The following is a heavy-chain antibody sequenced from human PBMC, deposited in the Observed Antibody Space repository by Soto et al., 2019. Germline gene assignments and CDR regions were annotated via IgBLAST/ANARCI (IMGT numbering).Heavy chain of an antibody. Sequence: QITLKESGPPLVKPTQTLTLTCTFSGFSLSISGVGVGWIRQPPGKALEWLALIYWDDDKRYSPSLKSSFTITTDIIKTQVVLTMTNMDPVDTATYYCAHGTYYYDTSAYAFDYWGQGTLVTVSS. J-gene: IGHJ4*02. D-gene: IGHD3-22*01. CDR2: IYWDDDK. V-gene: IGHV2-5*02. CDR3: AHGTYYYDTSAYAFDY. CDR1: GFSLSISGVG.